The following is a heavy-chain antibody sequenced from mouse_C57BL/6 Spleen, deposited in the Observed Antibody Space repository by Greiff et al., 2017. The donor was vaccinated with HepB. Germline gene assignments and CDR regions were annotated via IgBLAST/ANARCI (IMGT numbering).Heavy chain of an antibody. CDR1: GYTFTSYT. Sequence: VQLQQSGAELARPGASVTMSCKASGYTFTSYTMHWVKQRPGQGLEWIGYINPSSGYTKYTQKFKDKATLTADKSSSTAYMQLSSLTSEDSAVYYCARSLGAYAMDYWGQGTSVTVSP. CDR3: ARSLGAYAMDY. J-gene: IGHJ4*01. D-gene: IGHD3-3*01. V-gene: IGHV1-4*01. CDR2: INPSSGYT.